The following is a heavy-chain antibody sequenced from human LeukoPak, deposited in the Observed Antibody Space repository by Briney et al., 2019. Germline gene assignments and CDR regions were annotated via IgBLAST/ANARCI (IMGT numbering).Heavy chain of an antibody. CDR2: ISSSSSTI. J-gene: IGHJ4*02. CDR3: ARGPYVWGSCRYFDY. V-gene: IGHV3-48*01. D-gene: IGHD3-16*02. CDR1: GFTFSNYA. Sequence: GGSLRLSCAASGFTFSNYAMSWVRQAPGKGLEWVSYISSSSSTIYYADSVKGRFTISRDNAKNSLYLQMNSLRAEDTAVYYCARGPYVWGSCRYFDYWGQGTLVTVSS.